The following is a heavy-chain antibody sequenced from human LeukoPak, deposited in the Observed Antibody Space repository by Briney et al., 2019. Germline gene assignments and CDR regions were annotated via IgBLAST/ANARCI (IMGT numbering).Heavy chain of an antibody. CDR3: AGRGAGRFDAFDI. CDR1: GGSISSGTYS. V-gene: IGHV4-61*01. J-gene: IGHJ3*02. Sequence: PSETLSLTCAVSGGSISSGTYSWSWIRQPPGKGLEWIGYIYYSGSTNYNPSLKSRITISVDTSKNQFSLKLSPVTAADTAVYYCAGRGAGRFDAFDIWGQGTMVTVSS. D-gene: IGHD1-26*01. CDR2: IYYSGST.